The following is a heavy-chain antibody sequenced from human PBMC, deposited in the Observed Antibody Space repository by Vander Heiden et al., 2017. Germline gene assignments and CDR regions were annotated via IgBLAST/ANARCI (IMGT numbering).Heavy chain of an antibody. CDR3: ARGSGGSYPYYFDY. V-gene: IGHV4-34*01. CDR2: INHSGST. Sequence: QVQLQQSVAALLPPSETLSPTRAVYAGSFRGYYWSWIRQPPGKGLEWIGEINHSGSTNYNPSLKSRVTISVDTSKNQFSLKLSSVTAADTAVYYCARGSGGSYPYYFDYWGQGTLVTVSS. J-gene: IGHJ4*02. D-gene: IGHD1-26*01. CDR1: AGSFRGYY.